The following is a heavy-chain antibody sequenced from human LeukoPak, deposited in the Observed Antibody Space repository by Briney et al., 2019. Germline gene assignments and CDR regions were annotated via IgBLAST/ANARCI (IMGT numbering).Heavy chain of an antibody. CDR1: GYTFTSYA. CDR2: INPNSGRT. CDR3: ARTREYSSTWFFPPFDP. V-gene: IGHV1-2*02. D-gene: IGHD6-13*01. J-gene: IGHJ5*02. Sequence: ASVKVSCKASGYTFTSYAIHWVRQAPGQGLEWMGWINPNSGRTNYAHNFQGRVTLTRDPSISTAYMELTGLTSNDTGVYYCARTREYSSTWFFPPFDPWGQGTLVTVSS.